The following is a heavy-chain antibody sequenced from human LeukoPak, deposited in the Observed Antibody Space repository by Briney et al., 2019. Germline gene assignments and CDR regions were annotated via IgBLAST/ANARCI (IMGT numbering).Heavy chain of an antibody. J-gene: IGHJ6*03. Sequence: GASVKVSGKASGYTFTSYDINWVRQATGQGLEWMGWMNPNSGNTGYAQKFQGRVTITRNTSISTAYMELSSLRSEDTAVYYCARGPTRYYYYYMGVWGKGTTVTVSS. V-gene: IGHV1-8*03. CDR1: GYTFTSYD. CDR2: MNPNSGNT. CDR3: ARGPTRYYYYYMGV.